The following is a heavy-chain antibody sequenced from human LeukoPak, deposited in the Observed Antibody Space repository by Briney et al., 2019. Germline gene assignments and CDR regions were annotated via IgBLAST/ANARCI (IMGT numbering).Heavy chain of an antibody. CDR2: IYTSGST. Sequence: SETLSLTCTVSGGSISSYYWSWIRQPAGKGLEWIGRIYTSGSTNYNPSLKSRVTMSVDTSKNQFSLKLSSVTAADTAVYYCARLNLPRKKTYSSGFWFDPWGQGTLVTVSS. D-gene: IGHD6-19*01. CDR3: ARLNLPRKKTYSSGFWFDP. J-gene: IGHJ5*02. V-gene: IGHV4-4*07. CDR1: GGSISSYY.